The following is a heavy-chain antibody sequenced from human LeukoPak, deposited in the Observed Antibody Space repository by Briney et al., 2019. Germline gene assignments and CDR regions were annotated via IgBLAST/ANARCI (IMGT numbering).Heavy chain of an antibody. D-gene: IGHD2-15*01. CDR2: INHSGST. CDR3: ARGRARYCSGGSCYSRWFDP. Sequence: PSETLSLTCAVYGGSFSGYYWSWIRQPPGKGLEWIGEINHSGSTNYNPSLKSRVTISVDMSKNQFSLKLSSVTAADTAVYYCARGRARYCSGGSCYSRWFDPWGQGTLVTVSS. CDR1: GGSFSGYY. J-gene: IGHJ5*02. V-gene: IGHV4-34*01.